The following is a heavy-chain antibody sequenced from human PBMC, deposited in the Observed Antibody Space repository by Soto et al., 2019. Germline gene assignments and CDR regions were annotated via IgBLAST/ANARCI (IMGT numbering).Heavy chain of an antibody. V-gene: IGHV4-31*03. J-gene: IGHJ3*02. CDR1: GGSISSGGYY. CDR3: AREVTYYYDSSVHTGAFDI. D-gene: IGHD3-22*01. CDR2: IYYSGST. Sequence: QVQLQESGPGLVKPSQTLSLTCTVSGGSISSGGYYWSWIRQHPGKGLEWIGYIYYSGSTYYNPSLKSRVTISVDTSKNQFSLKLSSVTAADTAVYYCAREVTYYYDSSVHTGAFDIWGQGTMVTVSS.